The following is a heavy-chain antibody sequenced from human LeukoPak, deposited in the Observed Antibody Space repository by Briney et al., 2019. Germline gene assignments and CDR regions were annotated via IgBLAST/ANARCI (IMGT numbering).Heavy chain of an antibody. J-gene: IGHJ4*02. Sequence: PSETLSLTCTVSGGSISTSNYYWGWIRQPPGKGLEWIGNIFYSGSTYYNPSLKGRVTISVDTSRNQFSLELSSVTAADTAVYYCARHRGYCTSTSCYYGDWGQGTLVTVSS. D-gene: IGHD2-2*01. CDR1: GGSISTSNYY. V-gene: IGHV4-39*01. CDR3: ARHRGYCTSTSCYYGD. CDR2: IFYSGST.